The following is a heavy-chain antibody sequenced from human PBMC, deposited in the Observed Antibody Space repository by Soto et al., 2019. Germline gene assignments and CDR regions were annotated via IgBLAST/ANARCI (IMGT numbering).Heavy chain of an antibody. V-gene: IGHV1-18*01. CDR3: ARGVGSGSYYNQYNWFDP. Sequence: GASVKVCWEACGDSFANCGSRWVRQAPGQGLEWMGWINVYNGNTKYARKVQGRVTMTTDTSTSTAYMELRSLRSDDTAVYYCARGVGSGSYYNQYNWFDPWGQGTLVTVSS. CDR2: INVYNGNT. D-gene: IGHD3-10*01. J-gene: IGHJ5*02. CDR1: GDSFANCG.